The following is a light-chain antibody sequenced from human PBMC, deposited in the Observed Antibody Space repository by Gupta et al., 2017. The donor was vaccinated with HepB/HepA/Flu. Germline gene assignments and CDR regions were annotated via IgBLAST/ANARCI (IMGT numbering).Light chain of an antibody. CDR2: GAG. CDR3: QEDGTYPRS. J-gene: IGKJ2*01. CDR1: QDIEND. V-gene: IGKV1-17*01. Sequence: DIQMTESSFPLSASAGDRVTITCRASQDIENDLSWYQQKEGEVPKRLIYGAGNLESGVPFRFSGSSSGTEFTITISSLQPEDFANYYCQEDGTYPRSFGQGTKLEIK.